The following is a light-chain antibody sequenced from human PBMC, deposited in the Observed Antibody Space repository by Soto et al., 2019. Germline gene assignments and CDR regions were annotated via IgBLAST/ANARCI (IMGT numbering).Light chain of an antibody. CDR2: GAS. CDR3: LQDYTYPWT. V-gene: IGKV1-6*01. Sequence: IHIAHSSCSLSSAVGDRVTITFLASQGISNELGWYQQRPGKAPKVLIYGASNLQSGVPSRFSGSASGTDFTLTISSLQPEDFATYYCLQDYTYPWTFGQGTKVDIK. CDR1: QGISNE. J-gene: IGKJ1*01.